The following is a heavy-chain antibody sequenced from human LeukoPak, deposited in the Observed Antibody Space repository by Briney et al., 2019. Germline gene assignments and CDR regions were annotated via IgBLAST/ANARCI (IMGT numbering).Heavy chain of an antibody. Sequence: PGGSLRLSCAASGFTVSSNYMSWIRQAPGKGLEWVSVIYSGGSTYYADSVKRRFTISRDNSKDTLYLQMNSLRAEDTAVYYCAKGRFLEWSRDYYHMDVWGKGTTVTVSS. D-gene: IGHD3-3*01. CDR2: IYSGGST. CDR3: AKGRFLEWSRDYYHMDV. CDR1: GFTVSSNY. V-gene: IGHV3-53*01. J-gene: IGHJ6*03.